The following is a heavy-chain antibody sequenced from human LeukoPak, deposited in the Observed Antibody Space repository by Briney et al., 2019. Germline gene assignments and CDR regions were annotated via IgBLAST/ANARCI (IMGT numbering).Heavy chain of an antibody. V-gene: IGHV5-51*01. CDR1: GYSFTTYW. D-gene: IGHD1-26*01. CDR3: ARSLLDSGTYNDAFDI. J-gene: IGHJ3*02. CDR2: IYPGDSDI. Sequence: GGSLRLSCESSGYSFTTYWIAWVRQMPGKDLEWMGIIYPGDSDIRYSPSFRGQVTISADKSISTAYLQWSRLKASDTAMYYCARSLLDSGTYNDAFDIWGQGTMVTVSS.